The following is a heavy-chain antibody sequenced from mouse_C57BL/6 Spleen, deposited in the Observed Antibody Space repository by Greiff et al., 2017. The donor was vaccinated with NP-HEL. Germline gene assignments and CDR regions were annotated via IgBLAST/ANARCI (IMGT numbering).Heavy chain of an antibody. CDR3: ARKEGNYDYDWFAY. J-gene: IGHJ3*01. V-gene: IGHV1-47*01. CDR2: FHPYNDDT. D-gene: IGHD2-4*01. CDR1: GYTFTTYP. Sequence: QVHVKQSGAELVKPGASVKMSCKASGYTFTTYPIEWMKQNHGKSLEWIGNFHPYNDDTKYNEKFKGKATLTVEKSSSTVYLELSRLTSDDSAVYYCARKEGNYDYDWFAYWGQGTLVTVSA.